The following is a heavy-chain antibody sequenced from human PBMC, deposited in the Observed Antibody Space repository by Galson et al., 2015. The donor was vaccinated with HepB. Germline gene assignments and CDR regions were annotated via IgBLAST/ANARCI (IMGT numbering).Heavy chain of an antibody. D-gene: IGHD1-14*01. J-gene: IGHJ4*02. CDR2: ISSSSSYI. CDR1: GFTFSSYS. Sequence: SLRLACAASGFTFSSYSMNWVRQAPGKGLEWVSSISSSSSYIYYADSLKGRFTISRDDTKNTLHLQMNSLRAEDTAVYYCDLPGNRRFPAGGYWGQGTLVTVSS. V-gene: IGHV3-21*04. CDR3: DLPGNRRFPAGGY.